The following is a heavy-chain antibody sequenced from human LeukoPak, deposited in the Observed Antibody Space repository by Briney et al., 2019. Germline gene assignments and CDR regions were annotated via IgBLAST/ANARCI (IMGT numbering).Heavy chain of an antibody. CDR2: ISWNSGSI. J-gene: IGHJ3*02. Sequence: GGSLRLSCAASGFTFDDYAMHWVRQAPGKGLEWVSGISWNSGSIGYADSVKGRFTISRDNSKNTLYLQMNSLRAEDTAVYYCARELIVVVPAAIRRGAFDIWGQGTMVTVSS. CDR3: ARELIVVVPAAIRRGAFDI. D-gene: IGHD2-2*01. V-gene: IGHV3-9*01. CDR1: GFTFDDYA.